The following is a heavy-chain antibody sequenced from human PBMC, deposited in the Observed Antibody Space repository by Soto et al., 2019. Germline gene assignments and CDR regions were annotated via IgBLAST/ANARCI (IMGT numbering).Heavy chain of an antibody. CDR3: ARQGIGNLHGLVDV. CDR1: GVSIDGYN. CDR2: VYYNGGS. Sequence: QVQLQESGPGLVKPSETLSLTCTVSGVSIDGYNCAWIRQPPGKALEWVGYVYYNGGSSYNPSLKSLVTLSMDPTKSESPLQLRSVTDADTAVYYGARQGIGNLHGLVDVWGRGTTVTVSS. D-gene: IGHD3-10*01. V-gene: IGHV4-59*08. J-gene: IGHJ6*02.